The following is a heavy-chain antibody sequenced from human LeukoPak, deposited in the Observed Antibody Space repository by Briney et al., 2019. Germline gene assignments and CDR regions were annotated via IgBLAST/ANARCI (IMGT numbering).Heavy chain of an antibody. CDR3: ARIRGEYQLLQYPFDY. Sequence: SVKVSCKASGGTFSSYAISWVRQAPGQGLEWMGGIIPIFGTANYAQKFQGRVTITADESTSTAYMELSSLRSEDTAVYYCARIRGEYQLLQYPFDYWGQGTLVTVSS. CDR2: IIPIFGTA. J-gene: IGHJ4*02. CDR1: GGTFSSYA. D-gene: IGHD2-2*01. V-gene: IGHV1-69*13.